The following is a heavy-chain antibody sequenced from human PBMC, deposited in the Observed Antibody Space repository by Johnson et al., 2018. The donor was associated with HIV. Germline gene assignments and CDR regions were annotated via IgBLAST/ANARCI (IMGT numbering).Heavy chain of an antibody. D-gene: IGHD3-10*01. Sequence: QVQLVESGGGVVQPGRSLRLSCAASGFTFSSYAMHWVRQAPGKGLEWVAVISYDGAKKYYADSVKGPFTISRDNSKNTLYLQMNSLRAEDTAMYYCARGRGALDIWGQGTMVTVSS. CDR3: ARGRGALDI. CDR1: GFTFSSYA. CDR2: ISYDGAKK. J-gene: IGHJ3*02. V-gene: IGHV3-30-3*01.